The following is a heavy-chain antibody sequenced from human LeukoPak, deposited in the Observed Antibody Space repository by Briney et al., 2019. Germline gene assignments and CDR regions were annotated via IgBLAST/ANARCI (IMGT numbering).Heavy chain of an antibody. CDR1: GFTFGSYS. CDR2: ISSSSRNI. D-gene: IGHD3-22*01. CDR3: ARVWSSGYTHDY. V-gene: IGHV3-48*04. J-gene: IGHJ4*02. Sequence: GGSLRLSCAASGFTFGSYSINWVRQAPGKGLEWLLYISSSSRNIYYADSVKDRFTSSRDNAKNSVYLQMNSLRAEDTAVYYCARVWSSGYTHDYWGLGTLVTVS.